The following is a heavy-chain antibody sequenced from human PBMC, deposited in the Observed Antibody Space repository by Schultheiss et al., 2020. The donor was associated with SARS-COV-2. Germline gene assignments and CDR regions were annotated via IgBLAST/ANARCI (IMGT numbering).Heavy chain of an antibody. D-gene: IGHD3-22*01. V-gene: IGHV4-34*01. J-gene: IGHJ3*02. CDR1: GGSFSGYY. CDR2: INHSGST. CDR3: ARERVSTYYYDTTSAFDI. Sequence: SETLSLTCAVYGGSFSGYYWSWIRQPPGKGLEWIGEINHSGSTNYNPSLKSRVTISVDTSKNQFSLKLSSVTAADTAVYYCARERVSTYYYDTTSAFDIWGQGTMVTVPS.